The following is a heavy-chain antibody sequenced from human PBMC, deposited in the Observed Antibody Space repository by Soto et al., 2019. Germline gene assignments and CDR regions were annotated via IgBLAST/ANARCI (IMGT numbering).Heavy chain of an antibody. D-gene: IGHD5-12*01. Sequence: SETLSLTCAVYGGSFCGYYWSWIRQPPGKGLEWIGEINHSGSTNYNPSLKSRVTISVDTSKNQFSLKLSSVTAADTAVYYCARDGYSGYAFDYWGQGTLVTVSS. CDR2: INHSGST. CDR1: GGSFCGYY. V-gene: IGHV4-34*01. CDR3: ARDGYSGYAFDY. J-gene: IGHJ4*02.